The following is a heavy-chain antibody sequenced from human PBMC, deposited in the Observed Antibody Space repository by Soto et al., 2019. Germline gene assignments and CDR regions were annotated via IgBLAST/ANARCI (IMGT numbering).Heavy chain of an antibody. V-gene: IGHV1-69*12. D-gene: IGHD2-21*01. CDR2: IIPIFGTA. Sequence: QVQLVQSGAEVKKPGSSVKVSCKASGGTFSSYAISWVRQAPGQGLEWMGGIIPIFGTANYAQKFQGRVTITADESTSTAYMELSSLRSEDTGVYYCAREKGDGYQQGGNWFDPWGQGTLVTVSS. J-gene: IGHJ5*02. CDR3: AREKGDGYQQGGNWFDP. CDR1: GGTFSSYA.